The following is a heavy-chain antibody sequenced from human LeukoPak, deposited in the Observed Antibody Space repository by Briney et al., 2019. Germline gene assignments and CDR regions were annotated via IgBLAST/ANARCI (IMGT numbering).Heavy chain of an antibody. CDR3: ARDKIVGATHFDY. J-gene: IGHJ4*02. Sequence: GGSLRLSCAASGFTFSSYAMSWVRQAPGKGLEWVANIQQDGSEKYYVDSVKGRFTISRDNAKNSLYLQMNSLRAEDTAVYYCARDKIVGATHFDYWGQGTLVTVSS. D-gene: IGHD1-26*01. CDR2: IQQDGSEK. CDR1: GFTFSSYA. V-gene: IGHV3-7*01.